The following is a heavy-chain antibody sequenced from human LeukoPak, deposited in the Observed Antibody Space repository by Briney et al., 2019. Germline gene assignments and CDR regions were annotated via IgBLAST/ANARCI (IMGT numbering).Heavy chain of an antibody. Sequence: GGSLRLSCAASGFTFSDYYMSWVRQAPGKGLEWVSGISGSGGSTYYADSVKGRFTISRDNSRNTLYLQMNNLRAEDTALYYCAKDQNSGSGSYSNFDYWGQGTLVTVSS. D-gene: IGHD3-10*01. J-gene: IGHJ4*02. CDR2: ISGSGGST. CDR3: AKDQNSGSGSYSNFDY. CDR1: GFTFSDYY. V-gene: IGHV3-23*01.